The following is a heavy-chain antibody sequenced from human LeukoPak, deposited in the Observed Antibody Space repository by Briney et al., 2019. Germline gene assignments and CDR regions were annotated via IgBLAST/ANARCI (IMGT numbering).Heavy chain of an antibody. Sequence: PGGSLRLSCAASGFTFSSYAMSWVRQAPGKGLEWVSAISGSGGSTYYADSVKGRFTISRDNSKNTLYLQMNSPRAEDTAVYYCAKEAVVWFGEYARPYYFDYWGQGTLVTVSS. CDR3: AKEAVVWFGEYARPYYFDY. CDR2: ISGSGGST. D-gene: IGHD3-10*01. V-gene: IGHV3-23*01. CDR1: GFTFSSYA. J-gene: IGHJ4*02.